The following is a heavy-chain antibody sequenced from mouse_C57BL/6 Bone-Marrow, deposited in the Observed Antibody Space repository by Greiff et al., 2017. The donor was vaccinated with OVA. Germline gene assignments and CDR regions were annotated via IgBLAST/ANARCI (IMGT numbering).Heavy chain of an antibody. J-gene: IGHJ4*01. Sequence: EVKLVESGGDLVKPGGSLKLSCAASGFTFSSYGMSWVRQTPDKRLEWVATISSGGSYTYYPDSVKGRFTISGDNDKHTPYLLMRSLKSDDTAMYYCARQPDYFASSYDPYYYAMTYWGQGTSVTVSS. D-gene: IGHD1-1*01. V-gene: IGHV5-6*01. CDR3: ARQPDYFASSYDPYYYAMTY. CDR1: GFTFSSYG. CDR2: ISSGGSYT.